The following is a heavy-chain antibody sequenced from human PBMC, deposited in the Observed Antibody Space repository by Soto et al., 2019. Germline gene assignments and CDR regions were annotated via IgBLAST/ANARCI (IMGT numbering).Heavy chain of an antibody. V-gene: IGHV4-30-4*01. Sequence: QVQLQESGPGLVKPSQTLSLTCTVSGGSISSGDYYWSWIRQPPGKGLEWIGYIYYSGSTYYNPYLKCRVTLSVDTSKNQFSLKLSSVTAADTAVYYCARGAHIVVVTAVYWYFDLWGRGTLVTVSS. CDR2: IYYSGST. D-gene: IGHD2-21*02. CDR3: ARGAHIVVVTAVYWYFDL. J-gene: IGHJ2*01. CDR1: GGSISSGDYY.